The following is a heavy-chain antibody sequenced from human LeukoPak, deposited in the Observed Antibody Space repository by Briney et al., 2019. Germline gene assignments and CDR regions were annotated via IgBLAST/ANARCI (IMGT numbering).Heavy chain of an antibody. Sequence: PSETLSLTCAVYGGSFSGYYWSWIRQPPGKGLEWIGEINHSGSTNYNPSLKSRVTIAVDTSKNQFSLKLSSVTAADTAVYYCARATVTTPRPYHYDSSGYHTRWGQGTLVTVSS. CDR3: ARATVTTPRPYHYDSSGYHTR. CDR1: GGSFSGYY. J-gene: IGHJ4*02. D-gene: IGHD3-22*01. CDR2: INHSGST. V-gene: IGHV4-34*01.